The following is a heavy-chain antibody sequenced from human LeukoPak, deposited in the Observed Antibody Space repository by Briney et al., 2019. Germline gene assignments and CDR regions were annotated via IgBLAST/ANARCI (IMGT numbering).Heavy chain of an antibody. D-gene: IGHD3-10*01. Sequence: PGGSLRLSCAASGFTFSSYGMHWVRQAPGKGLEWVAVISYDGSNKYYADSVKGRFTISRDNSKNTLYLQMNSLRAEDTAVYYCAKALSRGQYYYGSGSYQGYYGMDVWGQGTTVTVSS. CDR2: ISYDGSNK. J-gene: IGHJ6*02. V-gene: IGHV3-30*18. CDR1: GFTFSSYG. CDR3: AKALSRGQYYYGSGSYQGYYGMDV.